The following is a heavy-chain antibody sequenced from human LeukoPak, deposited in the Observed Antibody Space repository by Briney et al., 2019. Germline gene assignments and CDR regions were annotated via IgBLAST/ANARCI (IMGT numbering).Heavy chain of an antibody. CDR3: AREGSSILTGPNWCDP. Sequence: GGSLRLSCVASGFTFSRHRMNWVRHAPGKGLEWVSYISSSSRTIYYADSVKGRFTISRDNAKNSLYLQMNSLRAEDTAVYYCAREGSSILTGPNWCDPWGQGTLVTVSS. V-gene: IGHV3-48*01. CDR1: GFTFSRHR. J-gene: IGHJ5*02. D-gene: IGHD3-9*01. CDR2: ISSSSRTI.